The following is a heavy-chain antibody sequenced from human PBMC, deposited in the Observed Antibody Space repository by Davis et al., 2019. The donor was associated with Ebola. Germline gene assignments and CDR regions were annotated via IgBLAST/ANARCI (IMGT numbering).Heavy chain of an antibody. CDR2: ISGSGGST. J-gene: IGHJ6*02. CDR3: ARDITMIVVDTYGMDV. D-gene: IGHD3-22*01. CDR1: GFTFSSYA. V-gene: IGHV3-23*01. Sequence: GESLKISCAASGFTFSSYAMSWVRQAPGKGLEWVSAISGSGGSTYYADPVKGRFTISRDNSKNTLYLQMNSLRAEDTAVYYCARDITMIVVDTYGMDVWGQGTTVTVSS.